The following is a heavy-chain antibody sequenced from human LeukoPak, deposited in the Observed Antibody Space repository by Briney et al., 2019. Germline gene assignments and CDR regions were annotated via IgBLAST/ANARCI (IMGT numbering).Heavy chain of an antibody. Sequence: QTGGSLRLSCAASGVMFPSYWMTWVRQAPGKGLKWVANIKQDGSEKYYVDSVKGRFTISRDNAKNSVYLQMNSLRAEDTAVYYCARRHHFGFLDSWGQGTLVTVSS. CDR1: GVMFPSYW. CDR2: IKQDGSEK. J-gene: IGHJ4*02. D-gene: IGHD3-10*01. CDR3: ARRHHFGFLDS. V-gene: IGHV3-7*04.